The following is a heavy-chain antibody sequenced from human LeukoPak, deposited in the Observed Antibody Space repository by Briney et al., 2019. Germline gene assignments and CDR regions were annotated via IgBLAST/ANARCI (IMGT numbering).Heavy chain of an antibody. V-gene: IGHV1-2*02. D-gene: IGHD3-10*01. Sequence: ASVKVSCKASGYTFTGYYMHWVRQAPGQGLEWMGWINPNSGGTNYAQKFQGRVTMTRDTSISTAYMELSRLRSDDTAVYYCARSLYYYGSERVGGFDYWGQGTLVTVSS. CDR2: INPNSGGT. J-gene: IGHJ4*02. CDR3: ARSLYYYGSERVGGFDY. CDR1: GYTFTGYY.